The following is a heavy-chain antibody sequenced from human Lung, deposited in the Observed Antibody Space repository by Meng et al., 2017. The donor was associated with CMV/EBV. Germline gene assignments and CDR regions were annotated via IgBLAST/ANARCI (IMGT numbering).Heavy chain of an antibody. CDR2: IDDTGRT. CDR3: ARLTGTVSAHGFDY. Sequence: SQXXXLTXAVYGGSFRGSYWHWIRQPPGMSLEWIGEIDDTGRTKYSPSLNRRVTMLLDTSKKQFSLKLSSVTAADTAVYYCARLTGTVSAHGFDYWDQGTXVTVSS. CDR1: GGSFRGSY. J-gene: IGHJ4*02. V-gene: IGHV4-34*01. D-gene: IGHD1-7*01.